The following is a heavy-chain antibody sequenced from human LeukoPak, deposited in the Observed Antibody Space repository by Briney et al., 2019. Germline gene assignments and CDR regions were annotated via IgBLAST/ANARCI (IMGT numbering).Heavy chain of an antibody. V-gene: IGHV1-3*01. Sequence: ASVKVSCKVSGYTLTELSMHWVRQAPGQRLEWMGWINAGNGNTKYSQKFQGRVTITRDTSASTAYMELSSLRSEDTAVYYCARGWSAAAGTYYYYYGMDVWGQGTTVTVSS. CDR1: GYTLTELS. CDR3: ARGWSAAAGTYYYYYGMDV. D-gene: IGHD6-13*01. CDR2: INAGNGNT. J-gene: IGHJ6*02.